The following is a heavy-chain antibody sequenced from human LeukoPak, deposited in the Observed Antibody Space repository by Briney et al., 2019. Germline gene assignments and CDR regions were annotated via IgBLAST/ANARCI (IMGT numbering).Heavy chain of an antibody. D-gene: IGHD2-8*01. Sequence: GGSLRLSCAASGFTFSSYGMHWVRQAPGKGLEWVAFIRYDGSNKYYADSVKGRFTISRDNSKNTLYLQMNSLRAEDTAVYYCAKDFVLMVYARSYYFDYWAREPWSPSPQ. CDR3: AKDFVLMVYARSYYFDY. CDR1: GFTFSSYG. V-gene: IGHV3-30*02. CDR2: IRYDGSNK. J-gene: IGHJ4*02.